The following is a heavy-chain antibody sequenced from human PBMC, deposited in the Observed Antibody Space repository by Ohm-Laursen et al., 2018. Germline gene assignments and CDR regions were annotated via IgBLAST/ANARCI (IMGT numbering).Heavy chain of an antibody. CDR1: GFTFNNFG. V-gene: IGHV3-30*18. D-gene: IGHD2-15*01. Sequence: TLSLTCTASGFTFNNFGMHWVRQAPGKGLEWVAVVSYDERYKNYVDSVKGRFTVSRDNSKDTLYLQMNSLRNEDTAIYYCAKDVGVAFAYDSWGQGTLVTVSS. CDR2: VSYDERYK. CDR3: AKDVGVAFAYDS. J-gene: IGHJ4*02.